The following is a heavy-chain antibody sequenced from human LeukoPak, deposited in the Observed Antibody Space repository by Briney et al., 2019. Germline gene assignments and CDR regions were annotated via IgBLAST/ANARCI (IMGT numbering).Heavy chain of an antibody. D-gene: IGHD3-16*01. CDR2: IKQDESEK. Sequence: GGSLRLSCAASGFTFSSYAMSWVRQAPGKGLEWVANIKQDESEKYYVDSVKGRFTISRDNAKNSLYMQMNSLRAEDTAVYYCARLWKFWGAFDIWGQGTMVTVSS. CDR3: ARLWKFWGAFDI. V-gene: IGHV3-7*01. CDR1: GFTFSSYA. J-gene: IGHJ3*02.